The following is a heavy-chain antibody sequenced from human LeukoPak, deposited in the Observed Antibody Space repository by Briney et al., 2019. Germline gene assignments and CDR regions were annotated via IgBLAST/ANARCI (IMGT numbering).Heavy chain of an antibody. V-gene: IGHV4-39*02. CDR3: ARDERGYYDSSGYYNY. CDR2: IFYSGST. J-gene: IGHJ4*02. Sequence: SETLSLTCTVSGGVIRGGSYYWGWFRQPPGKGLEWIGSIFYSGSTYYNPSLKSRVTISVDTSQNQFSLTLSSVTAADTAVYYCARDERGYYDSSGYYNYWGQGTLVTVSS. D-gene: IGHD3-22*01. CDR1: GGVIRGGSYY.